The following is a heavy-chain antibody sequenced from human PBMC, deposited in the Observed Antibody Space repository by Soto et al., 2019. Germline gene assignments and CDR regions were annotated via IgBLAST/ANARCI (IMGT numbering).Heavy chain of an antibody. D-gene: IGHD2-2*01. Sequence: GGSLRLSCAASGFTFSSYWMHWVRQAPGKGLVWVSRINSDGSSTSYADSVKGRFTISRDNAKDTLYLQMNSLRAEDTAVYYCARGLIYCSSTSCSGGWFDPWGQGTLVTVSA. CDR3: ARGLIYCSSTSCSGGWFDP. CDR1: GFTFSSYW. J-gene: IGHJ5*02. V-gene: IGHV3-74*01. CDR2: INSDGSST.